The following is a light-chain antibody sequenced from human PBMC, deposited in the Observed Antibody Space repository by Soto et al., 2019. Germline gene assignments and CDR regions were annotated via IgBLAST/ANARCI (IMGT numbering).Light chain of an antibody. J-gene: IGLJ1*01. CDR3: CSYAGSYPFG. CDR2: DVS. Sequence: QSALTQPRSVSGSPGQSVTISCTGTSSDVGGYNYVSWYQQHPGKAPKLMIYDVSKRPSGVPDRFSGSKSGNTASLTISGPQAEGRAYSSRCSYAGSYPFGFGTGTKVTAL. V-gene: IGLV2-11*01. CDR1: SSDVGGYNY.